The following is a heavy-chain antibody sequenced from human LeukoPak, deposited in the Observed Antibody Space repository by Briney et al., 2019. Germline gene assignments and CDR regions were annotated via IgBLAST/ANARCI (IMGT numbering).Heavy chain of an antibody. CDR2: ISAYNGNT. V-gene: IGHV1-18*01. Sequence: EASVKVSCNASGYTFTSYGISWVRQAPGQGREWMGWISAYNGNTNYAQKLQGRVTMTTDTSTSTAYKELRSMRSDDTAVYYCARGAEDFWSGYYGYWGQGTLVTVSS. CDR1: GYTFTSYG. D-gene: IGHD3-3*01. J-gene: IGHJ4*02. CDR3: ARGAEDFWSGYYGY.